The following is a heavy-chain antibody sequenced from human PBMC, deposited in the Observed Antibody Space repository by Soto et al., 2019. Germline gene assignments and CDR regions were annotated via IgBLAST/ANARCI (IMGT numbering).Heavy chain of an antibody. CDR3: AKTIAGDSSGWIYYYYYYGMDV. D-gene: IGHD6-19*01. J-gene: IGHJ6*02. V-gene: IGHV3-23*01. CDR2: ISGSGGST. Sequence: GSLRLSCAASGFTFSSYAMSWVRQAPGKGLEWVSAISGSGGSTYYADSVKGRFTISRDNSKNTLYLQMNSLRAEDTAVYYCAKTIAGDSSGWIYYYYYYGMDVWGQGTTVTVSS. CDR1: GFTFSSYA.